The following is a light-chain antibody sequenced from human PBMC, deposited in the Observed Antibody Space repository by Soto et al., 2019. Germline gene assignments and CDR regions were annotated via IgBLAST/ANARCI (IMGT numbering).Light chain of an antibody. J-gene: IGKJ2*01. V-gene: IGKV3-15*01. CDR2: GAS. CDR1: QSVSSN. Sequence: EIVMTQSPATLSVSPGERATLSCRASQSVSSNLAWYQQKPGQAPRLLIYGASTRATGIPARFSGSGSGTEFTLTISGLQSEDFAVYCCQQYNNWPPMYTFGQGTKLEIK. CDR3: QQYNNWPPMYT.